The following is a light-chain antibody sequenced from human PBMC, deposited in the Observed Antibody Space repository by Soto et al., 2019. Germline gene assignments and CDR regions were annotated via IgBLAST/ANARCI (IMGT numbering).Light chain of an antibody. CDR1: QSVSSY. Sequence: EIVLTQSPATLSFSPGERATLSCRASQSVSSYLARDRQKPGQAPRLLSYDASNRATGIPARFSGTGSETDFTLTISGLQSEDSAVYFCQQYNNWPFSFGQGTRLEIK. J-gene: IGKJ5*01. CDR2: DAS. V-gene: IGKV3-11*01. CDR3: QQYNNWPFS.